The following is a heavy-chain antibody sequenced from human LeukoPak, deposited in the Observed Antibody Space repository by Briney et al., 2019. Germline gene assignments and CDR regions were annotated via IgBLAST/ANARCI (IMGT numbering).Heavy chain of an antibody. CDR1: GFTVSSNY. CDR2: LYSDGRT. J-gene: IGHJ4*02. CDR3: ARDTGSVAGTETTLAL. D-gene: IGHD6-19*01. Sequence: GGSLRLSCAASGFTVSSNYMSWVRQAPGTGLEWVSVLYSDGRTYYTDSVKGRFTISRDNSKNTLYLQMNSLRAEDTAVYYCARDTGSVAGTETTLALWGQGTLVTVSS. V-gene: IGHV3-66*01.